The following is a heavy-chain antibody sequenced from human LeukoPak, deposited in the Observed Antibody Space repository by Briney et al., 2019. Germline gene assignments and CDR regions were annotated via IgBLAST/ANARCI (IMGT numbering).Heavy chain of an antibody. CDR3: ARGSGYTAFDY. Sequence: PGGSLRHSRADPGFLFRNSWPAWGRPGPGRGLEWLANINQDGSAKTRFASVNGRFTIFRDNAKNSLYLQMNSLRAEATAMYYCARGSGYTAFDYWGQGPLVTVSS. V-gene: IGHV3-7*05. D-gene: IGHD5-12*01. J-gene: IGHJ4*02. CDR1: GFLFRNSW. CDR2: INQDGSAK.